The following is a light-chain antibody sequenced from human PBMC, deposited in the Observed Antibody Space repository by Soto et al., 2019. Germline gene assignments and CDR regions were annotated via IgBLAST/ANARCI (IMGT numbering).Light chain of an antibody. J-gene: IGLJ1*01. CDR3: SSYTSSSTPYV. V-gene: IGLV2-14*03. CDR2: DVS. Sequence: SALPQPASVSGFPGQSITISCTGTSSDVGGYDYVSWYQHHPGKAPKLMIFDVSKRPSGVSNRFSGSKSANTATLTISGLQAEDEADYYCSSYTSSSTPYVFGNGTKVTVL. CDR1: SSDVGGYDY.